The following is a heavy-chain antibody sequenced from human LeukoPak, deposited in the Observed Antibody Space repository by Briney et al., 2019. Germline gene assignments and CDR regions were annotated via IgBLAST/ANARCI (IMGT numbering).Heavy chain of an antibody. J-gene: IGHJ6*03. CDR3: ARGADDYMDV. CDR1: GGSISSYY. V-gene: IGHV4-59*01. Sequence: SSETLSLTCTVSGGSISSYYWSWIRQLPGKGLEWIGYIYYSGSTNYNPSLKSRVTISVDTSKNQFSLKLSSVTAADTAVYYCARGADDYMDVWGKGTTVTVSS. D-gene: IGHD6-19*01. CDR2: IYYSGST.